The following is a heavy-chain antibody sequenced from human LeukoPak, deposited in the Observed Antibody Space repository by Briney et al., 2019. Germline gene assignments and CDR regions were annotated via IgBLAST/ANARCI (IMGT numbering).Heavy chain of an antibody. D-gene: IGHD5-12*01. J-gene: IGHJ5*02. Sequence: GASVKVSCKASVYTFTGYYMHWGRQAPGQGLGWMGWINPNSGGTNYAQKFQGRVTMTRDTSISTPYMELSRLRSDDTAVYYCATSGYGEDWFDPWGQGTLVTVSS. CDR3: ATSGYGEDWFDP. CDR1: VYTFTGYY. V-gene: IGHV1-2*02. CDR2: INPNSGGT.